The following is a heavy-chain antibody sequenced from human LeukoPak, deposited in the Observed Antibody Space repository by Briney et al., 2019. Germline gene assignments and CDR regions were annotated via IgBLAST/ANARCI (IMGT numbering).Heavy chain of an antibody. CDR2: ISAYNGNT. J-gene: IGHJ4*02. Sequence: ASVKVSCKASGYTFISYGISWVRQAPGQGLEWMGWISAYNGNTNYAQKLQGRVTMTTDTSTSTAYMELRSLRSDDTAVYYCARDPRLNYYDSSIDYWGQGTLVTVSS. V-gene: IGHV1-18*01. D-gene: IGHD3-22*01. CDR3: ARDPRLNYYDSSIDY. CDR1: GYTFISYG.